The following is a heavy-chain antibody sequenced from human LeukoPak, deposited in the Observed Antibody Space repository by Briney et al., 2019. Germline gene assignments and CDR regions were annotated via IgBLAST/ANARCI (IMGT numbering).Heavy chain of an antibody. V-gene: IGHV3-30-3*02. CDR1: GFSFSDYA. Sequence: PGRSLRLSCAASGFSFSDYALHWVRQAPGKGLEWVAVVSFDGSNYYCADSVKGRFTISRDNSKNTLYLQMNSLRAEDTAVYYCAKHEESSSYNWFDPWGQGTLVTVSS. D-gene: IGHD6-13*01. J-gene: IGHJ5*02. CDR2: VSFDGSNY. CDR3: AKHEESSSYNWFDP.